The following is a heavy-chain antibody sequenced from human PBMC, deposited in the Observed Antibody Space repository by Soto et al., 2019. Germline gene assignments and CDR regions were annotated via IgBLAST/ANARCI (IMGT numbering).Heavy chain of an antibody. J-gene: IGHJ5*02. CDR2: IYYSGST. CDR3: ARGGIAVAGTNWFDP. D-gene: IGHD6-19*01. V-gene: IGHV4-59*01. Sequence: SETLSLTCTVSGGSISSYYWSWIRQPPGKGLEWIGYIYYSGSTNYNPSLKSRVTISVDTSKNQFSLKLSSVTAADTAVYYCARGGIAVAGTNWFDPWGQGALVTVSS. CDR1: GGSISSYY.